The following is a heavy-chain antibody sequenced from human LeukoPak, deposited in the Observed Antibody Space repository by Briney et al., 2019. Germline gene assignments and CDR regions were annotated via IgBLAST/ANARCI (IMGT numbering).Heavy chain of an antibody. CDR3: ARGVGHFDY. Sequence: SETLSLTCAVYGGSFSGYYWSWIRQPPGKGLEWIGEINHSGSTNYNPSLKSRVTISVDTSKNQFSLKLSSVTAADTAVYYCARGVGHFDYWGQGTLVTVSS. J-gene: IGHJ4*02. V-gene: IGHV4-34*01. CDR1: GGSFSGYY. CDR2: INHSGST.